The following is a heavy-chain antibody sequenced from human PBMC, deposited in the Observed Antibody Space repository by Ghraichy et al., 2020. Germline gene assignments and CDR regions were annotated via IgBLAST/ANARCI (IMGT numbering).Heavy chain of an antibody. V-gene: IGHV1-46*01. CDR1: GYNFIRYY. J-gene: IGHJ6*04. CDR2: INVSGGGT. D-gene: IGHD2-15*01. Sequence: ASVKVSCKSSGYNFIRYYMHWVREAPGQGLEWMGLINVSGGGTTYAQKFQGRVTMTSDTSTSTVYMQLSSLRSEDTAVYYCAHNGGYCRGGRCLGMDVWGEGTTVIVSS. CDR3: AHNGGYCRGGRCLGMDV.